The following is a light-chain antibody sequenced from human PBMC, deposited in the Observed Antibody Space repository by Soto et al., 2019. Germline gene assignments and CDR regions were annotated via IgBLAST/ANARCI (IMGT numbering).Light chain of an antibody. CDR2: RDN. CDR3: AAWDDSLSGWV. V-gene: IGLV1-47*01. CDR1: RSNIGSNY. J-gene: IGLJ3*02. Sequence: QSVLTQPPSASGTPGQRVTISCSGSRSNIGSNYVYWYQKFPGTAPKLLIYRDNQRPSGVPDRFSGSKSGTSASLAISGLRSEDEADYYCAAWDDSLSGWVFGGGTKSPS.